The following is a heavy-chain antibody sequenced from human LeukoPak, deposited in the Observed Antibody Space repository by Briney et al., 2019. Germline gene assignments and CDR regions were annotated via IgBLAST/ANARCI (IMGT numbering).Heavy chain of an antibody. J-gene: IGHJ4*02. D-gene: IGHD1-14*01. V-gene: IGHV3-23*01. Sequence: GGSLRLSCAASGFTFSSYAMSWVRQAPGKGLEWVSAISGSGGSTYYADSVKGRFTISRDNSKNTLYLQMNSLRAEDTAVYYCAKARYNGNRRTHFDYWGQGTLVTVSS. CDR2: ISGSGGST. CDR1: GFTFSSYA. CDR3: AKARYNGNRRTHFDY.